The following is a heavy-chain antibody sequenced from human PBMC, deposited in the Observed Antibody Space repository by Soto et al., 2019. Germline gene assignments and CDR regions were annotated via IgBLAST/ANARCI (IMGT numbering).Heavy chain of an antibody. Sequence: KSSETLSLTCAVSGGSISSSYWWNWVRQPPGKGLEWIGKIYHSGSTNYNPSLKNRVTISVDKSNNQFSLRLSSVTAADTAVYFCVTSLNYDFWRDGGRHYYFDYWGQGTLVTVS. J-gene: IGHJ4*02. V-gene: IGHV4-4*02. CDR1: GGSISSSYW. D-gene: IGHD3-3*01. CDR3: VTSLNYDFWRDGGRHYYFDY. CDR2: IYHSGST.